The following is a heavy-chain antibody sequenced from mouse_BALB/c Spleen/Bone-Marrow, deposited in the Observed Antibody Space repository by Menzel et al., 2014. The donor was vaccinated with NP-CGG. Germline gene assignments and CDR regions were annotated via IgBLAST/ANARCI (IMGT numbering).Heavy chain of an antibody. V-gene: IGHV14-3*02. CDR2: IDPANGNT. D-gene: IGHD2-4*01. CDR3: ATMITDWYFDV. J-gene: IGHJ1*01. CDR1: GFNIKDTY. Sequence: VQLKDSGAELVKPGASVKLSCTASGFNIKDTYMHWVKQRPEQGLEWIGRIDPANGNTKYDPKFQGKATITADTSSNTAYLQLSSLTPEDTAVYYCATMITDWYFDVWGAGTTVTVSS.